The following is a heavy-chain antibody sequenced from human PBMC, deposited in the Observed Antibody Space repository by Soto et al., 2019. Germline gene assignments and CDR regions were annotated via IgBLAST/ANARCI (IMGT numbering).Heavy chain of an antibody. V-gene: IGHV4-30-4*01. J-gene: IGHJ5*02. D-gene: IGHD6-13*01. CDR3: ARVGHISSWNPNWFDP. Sequence: LSLTCTVSGGSISSGDYYWCWIRQPPGKGLEWIGYIYYSGSTYYKPSIKSRGTISIDTSENQCALKVNAVTAADTAVYYCARVGHISSWNPNWFDPWGQGTLVTVSS. CDR1: GGSISSGDYY. CDR2: IYYSGST.